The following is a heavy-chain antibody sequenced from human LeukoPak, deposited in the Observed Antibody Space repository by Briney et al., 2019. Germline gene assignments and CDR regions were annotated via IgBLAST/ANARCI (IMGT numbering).Heavy chain of an antibody. J-gene: IGHJ4*02. CDR3: AKVGTGNQYGSGDFDL. V-gene: IGHV3-21*06. D-gene: IGHD3-10*01. CDR1: GFSFSSYS. Sequence: GGSLRLSCAASGFSFSSYSMNWVRQAPGKGLEWVSAISSSSTYIYQADSVKGRFTISRDNAKSSVYLEMNSLRAEDTAVYYCAKVGTGNQYGSGDFDLWGQGSLVTVSS. CDR2: ISSSSTYI.